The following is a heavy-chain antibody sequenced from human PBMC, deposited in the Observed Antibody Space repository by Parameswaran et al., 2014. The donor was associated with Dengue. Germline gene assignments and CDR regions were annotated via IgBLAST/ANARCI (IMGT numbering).Heavy chain of an antibody. Sequence: VRQVPGKGLEWVSYISSSSTIYYADSVKGRFTISRGNAKNSLYLQMNSLRAEDTAVYYCARDYYYGMDVWGQGTTVTVSS. CDR2: ISSSSTI. V-gene: IGHV3-69-1*01. CDR3: ARDYYYGMDV. J-gene: IGHJ6*02.